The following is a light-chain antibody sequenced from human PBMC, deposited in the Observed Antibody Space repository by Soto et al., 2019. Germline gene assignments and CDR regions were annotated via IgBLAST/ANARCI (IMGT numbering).Light chain of an antibody. CDR2: GAY. J-gene: IGKJ5*01. Sequence: EIMLTQSPATLSLSPGERATLSCRASQSVINSYLAWYQQKPGQAPRLLLYGAYNRATGVPARFSGSGSETEFTLTIRSLQSEDFAVYFCQQYNNWPSFGQGTRLEI. CDR1: QSVINSY. V-gene: IGKV3-15*01. CDR3: QQYNNWPS.